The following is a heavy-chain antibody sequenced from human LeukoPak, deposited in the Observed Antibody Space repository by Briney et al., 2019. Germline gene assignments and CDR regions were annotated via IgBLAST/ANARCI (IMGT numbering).Heavy chain of an antibody. D-gene: IGHD6-13*01. Sequence: PGGSLRLSCAASGFTSSSYWMSWVRQAPGKGLEWVANIKQDGSEKYYVDSVKGRFTISRDNAKNSLYLQMNSLRAEDTAVYYCARVEGPGIAGNWGQGTLVTVSS. CDR3: ARVEGPGIAGN. V-gene: IGHV3-7*01. CDR2: IKQDGSEK. J-gene: IGHJ4*02. CDR1: GFTSSSYW.